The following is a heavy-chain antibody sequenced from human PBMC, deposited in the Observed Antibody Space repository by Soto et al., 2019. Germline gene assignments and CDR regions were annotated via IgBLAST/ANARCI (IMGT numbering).Heavy chain of an antibody. V-gene: IGHV1-69*12. Sequence: QVQLVQSGAEVKKPGSSVKVSCKASGGTFSSYAISWVRQAPGQGLEWMGGIIPIFGTANYAQKFQGRVKITADESTSTAYMELSSLRSEDTAVYYCASQPLGIAVAGGDIWGQGTMVTVSS. CDR2: IIPIFGTA. J-gene: IGHJ3*02. CDR1: GGTFSSYA. D-gene: IGHD6-19*01. CDR3: ASQPLGIAVAGGDI.